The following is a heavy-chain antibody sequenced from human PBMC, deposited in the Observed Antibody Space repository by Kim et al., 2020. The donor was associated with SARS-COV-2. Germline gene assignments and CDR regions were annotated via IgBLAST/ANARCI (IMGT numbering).Heavy chain of an antibody. J-gene: IGHJ4*02. Sequence: GESLKISCKGSGYSFTNYWIGWVRQMPGKGLEWMGIIYPGDSDTRYSPSFQGQVTMLADKSTSTAYLQWSSLTASDTAMYYCARIPCTSSTCFVRFDYWGQGTLVTVSS. V-gene: IGHV5-51*01. CDR1: GYSFTNYW. D-gene: IGHD2-2*01. CDR3: ARIPCTSSTCFVRFDY. CDR2: IYPGDSDT.